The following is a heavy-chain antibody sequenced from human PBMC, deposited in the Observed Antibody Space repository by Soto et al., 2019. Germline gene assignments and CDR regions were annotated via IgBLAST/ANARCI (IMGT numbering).Heavy chain of an antibody. D-gene: IGHD3-10*01. V-gene: IGHV3-30*18. Sequence: QVQLVESGGGVVQPGRSLRLSCAASGFTFSSYGMHWVRQAPGKGLEWVAVISYDGSNKYYADSVKGRFTISRDNYKNTLYLQMNSLRAEDTAVYYCAKEYYYGSGSLYWGQGTLVTVSS. CDR2: ISYDGSNK. CDR3: AKEYYYGSGSLY. J-gene: IGHJ4*02. CDR1: GFTFSSYG.